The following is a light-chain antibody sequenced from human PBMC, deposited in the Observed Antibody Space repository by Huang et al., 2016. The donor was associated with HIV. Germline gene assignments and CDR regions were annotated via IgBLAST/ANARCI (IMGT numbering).Light chain of an antibody. V-gene: IGKV3-20*01. CDR3: QQYGTSRT. J-gene: IGKJ1*01. CDR1: QSVSSNY. Sequence: EIVLTQSPGTLSLSPGDRATLSCRASQSVSSNYLAWYQQKPGQGPRLLSYGASSRATGIPDRFSGSGSGTDFTLTISRLEPEDFAVYYCQQYGTSRTFGQGTKVEIK. CDR2: GAS.